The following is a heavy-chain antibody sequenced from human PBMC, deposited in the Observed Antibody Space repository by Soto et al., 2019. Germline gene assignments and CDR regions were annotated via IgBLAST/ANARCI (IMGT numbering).Heavy chain of an antibody. CDR1: GYSIGNTYY. D-gene: IGHD2-15*01. CDR3: ARDRLYCSGGSCYYYYGMDV. J-gene: IGHJ6*02. CDR2: INHSGST. Sequence: LSLTCAVSGYSIGNTYYWGWIRQPPGKGLEWIGEINHSGSTNYNPSLKSRVTISVDTSKNQFSLKLSSVTAADTAVYYCARDRLYCSGGSCYYYYGMDVWGQGTTVTVSS. V-gene: IGHV4-38-2*02.